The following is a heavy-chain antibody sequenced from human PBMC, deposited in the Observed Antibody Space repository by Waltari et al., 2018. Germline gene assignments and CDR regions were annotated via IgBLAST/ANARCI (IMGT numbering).Heavy chain of an antibody. Sequence: QVHLQESGPGLVKPSETLSLSCSVSGDSFRSDDSYWGWISQPPGKGLEWIGSVYYSGSSYYNPSLKSRVTISLDKSKNQFSVLLTSVAAADTAVYYCARHYRADGGSFDIWGQGTIVTVSS. CDR3: ARHYRADGGSFDI. CDR1: GDSFRSDDSY. D-gene: IGHD1-26*01. J-gene: IGHJ3*02. CDR2: VYYSGSS. V-gene: IGHV4-39*01.